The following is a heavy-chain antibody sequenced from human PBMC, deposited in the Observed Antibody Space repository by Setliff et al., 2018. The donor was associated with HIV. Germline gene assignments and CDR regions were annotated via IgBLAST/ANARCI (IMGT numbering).Heavy chain of an antibody. CDR2: ISHSGNT. D-gene: IGHD4-17*01. Sequence: SETLSLTCTVSGDSINTHYWSWIRQPPGKGLEWIGCISHSGNTNFNPSLNSRVTISLDTSKNQFSLRLTSLTATDTAVYYCARHRKDDYFLTAYFDSLGQGALVTVSS. J-gene: IGHJ4*02. CDR3: ARHRKDDYFLTAYFDS. V-gene: IGHV4-59*08. CDR1: GDSINTHY.